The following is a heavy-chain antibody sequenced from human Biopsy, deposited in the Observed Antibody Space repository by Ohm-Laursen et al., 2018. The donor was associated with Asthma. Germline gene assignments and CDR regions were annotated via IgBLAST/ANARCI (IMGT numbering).Heavy chain of an antibody. V-gene: IGHV1-2*04. D-gene: IGHD6-13*01. CDR1: GYTFTGYY. CDR2: INPNSGGT. J-gene: IGHJ6*02. Sequence: ASVKVSCKASGYTFTGYYMHWVRQAPGQGLEWMGWINPNSGGTNYAQKFQGWVTMTRDTSISTAYMELSRLRSDDTAVYYCAGDAAAAGESHYYYYGMDVWGQGTTVTVSS. CDR3: AGDAAAAGESHYYYYGMDV.